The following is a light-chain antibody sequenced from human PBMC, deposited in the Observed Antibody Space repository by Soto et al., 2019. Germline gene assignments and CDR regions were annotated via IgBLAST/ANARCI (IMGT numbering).Light chain of an antibody. CDR1: QSVSSY. V-gene: IGKV3-11*01. CDR2: DAS. CDR3: QQRSNWPPIFT. J-gene: IGKJ3*01. Sequence: EIVLTQSPATLSLSPGERATLSCRASQSVSSYLAWYQQKPGQAPRLLIYDASNRATGIPARFSGSGSGTDFTLTISSIAPEDFAVYYCQQRSNWPPIFTFGPGTKVDIK.